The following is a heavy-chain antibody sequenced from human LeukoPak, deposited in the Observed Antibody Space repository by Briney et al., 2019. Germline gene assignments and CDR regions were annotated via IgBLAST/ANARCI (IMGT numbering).Heavy chain of an antibody. V-gene: IGHV4-34*01. J-gene: IGHJ5*02. CDR2: INHSGST. CDR3: ARQMTTVTAGGFDP. D-gene: IGHD4-17*01. CDR1: GGSISSYY. Sequence: SETLSLTCTVSGGSISSYYWSWIRQPPGKGLEWIGEINHSGSTNYNPSLKSRVTISVDTSKNQFSLKLSSVTAADTAVYYCARQMTTVTAGGFDPWGQGTLVTVSS.